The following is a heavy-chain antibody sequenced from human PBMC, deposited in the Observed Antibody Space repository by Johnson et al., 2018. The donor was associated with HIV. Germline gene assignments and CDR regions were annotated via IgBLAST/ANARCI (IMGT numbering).Heavy chain of an antibody. D-gene: IGHD2-8*01. CDR3: ARYNGVDSSSSGQTDI. V-gene: IGHV3-30*04. J-gene: IGHJ3*02. CDR1: GFTFSSYA. CDR2: ISYDGSNK. Sequence: VQLVESGGGVVQPGRSLRLSCAASGFTFSSYAMHWVHQAPGKGLEWVAVISYDGSNKYYADSVKGRFTISRDNAKNSLYLQMNSLRAEDTALYYCARYNGVDSSSSGQTDIWGQGTMVTVSS.